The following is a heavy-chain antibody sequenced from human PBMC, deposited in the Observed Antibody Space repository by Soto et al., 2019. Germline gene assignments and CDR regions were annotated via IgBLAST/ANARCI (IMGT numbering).Heavy chain of an antibody. Sequence: QVQLVQSGAEVKEPGASVRVSCKASGYTFSSYGFSWVRQAPGQGLEWVAWISANSGDTNSAQKFQGRVTLTTDTSTSTADMDLRSLTSDDTAIYYWARDFRDSCGGPSCIYLDFWGQGTLVTVSS. D-gene: IGHD2-21*01. CDR2: ISANSGDT. CDR3: ARDFRDSCGGPSCIYLDF. J-gene: IGHJ4*02. CDR1: GYTFSSYG. V-gene: IGHV1-18*01.